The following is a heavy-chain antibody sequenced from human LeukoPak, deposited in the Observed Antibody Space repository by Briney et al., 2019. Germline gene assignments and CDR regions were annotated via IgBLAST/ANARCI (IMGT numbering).Heavy chain of an antibody. Sequence: PGGSLRLSCAASRFTFSDYYMSWIRQAPGKGLEWVSYISSSGSTIYYADSVKGRFTISRDNAKNSLYLQMDSLRAEDTAVYYCARDGGDITMIVNFDYWGQGTLVTVSS. CDR1: RFTFSDYY. J-gene: IGHJ4*02. V-gene: IGHV3-11*01. CDR3: ARDGGDITMIVNFDY. D-gene: IGHD3-22*01. CDR2: ISSSGSTI.